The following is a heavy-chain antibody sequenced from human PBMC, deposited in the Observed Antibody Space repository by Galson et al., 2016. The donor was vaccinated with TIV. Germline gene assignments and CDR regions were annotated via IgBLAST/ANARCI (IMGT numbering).Heavy chain of an antibody. J-gene: IGHJ4*02. D-gene: IGHD3-22*01. Sequence: PSLKSRVTISIDTSKNQFSLKLSSVTAADTAVYYCARGRGNYYDGSAYYFNYWGQGTLVTVSS. CDR3: ARGRGNYYDGSAYYFNY. V-gene: IGHV4-34*01.